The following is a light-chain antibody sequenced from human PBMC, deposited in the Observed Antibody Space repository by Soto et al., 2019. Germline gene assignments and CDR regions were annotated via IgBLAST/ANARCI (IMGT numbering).Light chain of an antibody. V-gene: IGKV3-20*01. CDR3: QQYGSSPLT. Sequence: EIVMTQSPATLSVSPGEGATLSCRASQSVSINLAWYQQKPGQAPRLLIYGASSRATGIPERFSGSGSGTDFTLTISRLEPEDFAVYYCQQYGSSPLTFGQGTRLEIK. CDR2: GAS. CDR1: QSVSIN. J-gene: IGKJ5*01.